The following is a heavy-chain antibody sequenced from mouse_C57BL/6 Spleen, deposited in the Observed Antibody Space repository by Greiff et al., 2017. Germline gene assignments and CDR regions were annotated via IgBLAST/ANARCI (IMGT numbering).Heavy chain of an antibody. CDR3: AREGYDYVLFAY. J-gene: IGHJ3*01. CDR2: ISYDGSN. CDR1: GYSITSGYY. V-gene: IGHV3-6*01. D-gene: IGHD2-4*01. Sequence: ESGPGLVKPSQSLSLTCSVTGYSITSGYYWNWTRQFPGNKLEWMGYISYDGSNNYNPSLKNRISITRDTSTNQFFLKLNSVTTEDTATYYCAREGYDYVLFAYWGQGTLVTVSA.